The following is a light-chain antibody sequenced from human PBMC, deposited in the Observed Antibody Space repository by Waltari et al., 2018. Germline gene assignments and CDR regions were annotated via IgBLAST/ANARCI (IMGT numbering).Light chain of an antibody. CDR3: QHYLRLPAT. CDR1: QSVNRY. CDR2: YAS. V-gene: IGKV3-20*01. J-gene: IGKJ1*01. Sequence: EIVLTQSPGTLSLSPGERATLSCMASQSVNRYLAWYQQKPGQDPRLLIYYASTRATGIPDRFSGSGSGTDFSLTISRLEPEDYAVYHCQHYLRLPATFGQGTKVEIK.